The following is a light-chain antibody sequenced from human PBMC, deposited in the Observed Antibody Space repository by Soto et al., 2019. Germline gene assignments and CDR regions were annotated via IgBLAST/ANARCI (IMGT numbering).Light chain of an antibody. J-gene: IGKJ1*01. V-gene: IGKV1-6*01. CDR2: AAS. CDR3: LLDFSYFWA. Sequence: IQLTQSPSSLSASVGDRVTITCRASQDIRSTLAWYQQKPGKVPKLLIYAASTLQSGVPSRFSGSRSGTDFTLTIISLQPEDFATYYCLLDFSYFWAFGQGTKVEIK. CDR1: QDIRST.